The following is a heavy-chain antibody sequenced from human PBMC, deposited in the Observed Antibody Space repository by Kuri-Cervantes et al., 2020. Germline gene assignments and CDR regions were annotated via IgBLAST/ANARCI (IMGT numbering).Heavy chain of an antibody. V-gene: IGHV1-8*01. CDR2: MNPNSGNT. D-gene: IGHD6-13*01. J-gene: IGHJ4*02. CDR3: ARWATIAAAGTHYFDY. CDR1: GYTFTSYD. Sequence: ASVKVSCKASGYTFTSYDINWVRQATGQGLEWMGWMNPNSGNTGYAQKFQGRVTITRDTSASTAYMELSSLRSEDTAVYYCARWATIAAAGTHYFDYWGQGTLVTVSS.